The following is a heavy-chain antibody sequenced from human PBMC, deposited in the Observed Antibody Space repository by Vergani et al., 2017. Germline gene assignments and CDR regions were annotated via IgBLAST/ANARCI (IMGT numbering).Heavy chain of an antibody. V-gene: IGHV3-33*01. CDR1: GFTFSSYG. CDR3: ARTGHDYDILSAVWFDP. CDR2: IWYDGSNK. J-gene: IGHJ5*02. D-gene: IGHD3-9*01. Sequence: QVQLVESGGGVVQPGRSLRLSCAASGFTFSSYGMHWVRQAPGKGLEWVAVIWYDGSNKYYADSVKGRFTISRDNSKNTLYLQMNSLRAEDTAVYYCARTGHDYDILSAVWFDPWGQGTLVTVSS.